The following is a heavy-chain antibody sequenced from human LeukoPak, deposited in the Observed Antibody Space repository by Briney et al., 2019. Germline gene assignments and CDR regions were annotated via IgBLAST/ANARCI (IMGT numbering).Heavy chain of an antibody. CDR1: GFTFSSYA. V-gene: IGHV3-23*01. CDR2: SSGSGPDT. CDR3: AKVFGGTYSSFDI. J-gene: IGHJ3*02. Sequence: PGGSLRLSCVASGFTFSSYAMTWVGQAPGKGLEGVSASSGSGPDTYYADSVKGRFTISRDNSKNTLYLQMTSLRAEDTAVYFCAKVFGGTYSSFDIWGQGTMVTVSS. D-gene: IGHD1-26*01.